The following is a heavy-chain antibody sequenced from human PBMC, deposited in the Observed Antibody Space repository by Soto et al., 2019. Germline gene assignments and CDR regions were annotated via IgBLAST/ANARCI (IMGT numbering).Heavy chain of an antibody. CDR1: GFTFSTYS. CDR3: ERAIKKRRPNSSGWEFYFVF. Sequence: GESLKISCAASGFTFSTYSMNWVRQAPGKGLEWVSWISGSSSYIYDADSVKGRFTVSRDNTKNSLYLQMNSLRAEDKAVYYCERAIKKRRPNSSGWEFYFVFWGQGTLVTVSS. J-gene: IGHJ4*02. V-gene: IGHV3-21*04. D-gene: IGHD6-19*01. CDR2: ISGSSSYI.